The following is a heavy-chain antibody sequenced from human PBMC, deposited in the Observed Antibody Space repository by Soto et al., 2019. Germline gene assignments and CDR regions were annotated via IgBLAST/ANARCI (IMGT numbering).Heavy chain of an antibody. CDR1: GGSISSSSYY. Sequence: PSETLSLTCTVSGGSISSSSYYWGWIRHPPGKGLEWIGTFYYSGSTYYNPSLKSRVTISVDTSKNQFSLKLSSVTAADTAVYYCARQSGYSYGEFFDYWGQGTLVTVSS. V-gene: IGHV4-39*01. D-gene: IGHD5-18*01. CDR2: FYYSGST. J-gene: IGHJ4*02. CDR3: ARQSGYSYGEFFDY.